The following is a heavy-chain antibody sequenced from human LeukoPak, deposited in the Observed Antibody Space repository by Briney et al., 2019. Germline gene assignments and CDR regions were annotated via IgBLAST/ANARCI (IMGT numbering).Heavy chain of an antibody. Sequence: SESLSLTCTVSGASISSSCWSWIRQPAGKGLEWIGRIYMRGSSSYNPSLKSRVSLSADTSKNQFSLKLTSVTAADTAVYYCARGFYNGGSCFYFDFWGQGILVTVS. V-gene: IGHV4-4*07. CDR3: ARGFYNGGSCFYFDF. CDR1: GASISSSC. D-gene: IGHD2-15*01. J-gene: IGHJ4*02. CDR2: IYMRGSS.